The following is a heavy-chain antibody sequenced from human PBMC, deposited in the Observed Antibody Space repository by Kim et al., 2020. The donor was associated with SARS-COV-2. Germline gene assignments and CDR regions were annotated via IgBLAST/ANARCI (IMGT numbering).Heavy chain of an antibody. CDR3: AKVVSRITIFGGVTRGGMDV. V-gene: IGHV3-23*01. J-gene: IGHJ6*02. CDR2: ISGSGGST. Sequence: GGSLRLSCAASGFTFSSYAMSWVRQAPGKGLEWVSAISGSGGSTYYADSVKGRFTISRDNSKNTLYLQMNSLRAEDTAVYYCAKVVSRITIFGGVTRGGMDVWGQGTTVTVSS. D-gene: IGHD3-3*01. CDR1: GFTFSSYA.